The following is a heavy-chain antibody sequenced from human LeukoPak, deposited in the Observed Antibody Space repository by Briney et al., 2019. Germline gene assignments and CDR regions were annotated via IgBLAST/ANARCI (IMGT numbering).Heavy chain of an antibody. CDR1: GYSISSGYY. D-gene: IGHD3-10*01. J-gene: IGHJ5*02. CDR2: IYHSGST. V-gene: IGHV4-38-2*02. CDR3: ARAERITMVRGVILSWFDP. Sequence: SETLSLTCTVSGYSISSGYYWGWIRQPPGKGLEWIGSIYHSGSTYYNPSLKSRVTISVDTSKNQFSLKLSSVTAADTAVYYCARAERITMVRGVILSWFDPWGQGTLVTVSS.